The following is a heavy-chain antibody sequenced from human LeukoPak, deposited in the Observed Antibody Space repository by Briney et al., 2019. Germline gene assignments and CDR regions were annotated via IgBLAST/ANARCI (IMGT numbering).Heavy chain of an antibody. J-gene: IGHJ4*02. CDR3: IKDRGSSGWDFDS. CDR2: ISGNGVAT. CDR1: GFVFSDYA. D-gene: IGHD6-19*01. V-gene: IGHV3-64D*06. Sequence: GGSLRLSCSASGFVFSDYAMHWARQAPGKALEYLSGISGNGVATYYVDSVQGRFTVSRDNSKTTLYLQINSLRREDTAFYYCIKDRGSSGWDFDSWGQGTLLTVSS.